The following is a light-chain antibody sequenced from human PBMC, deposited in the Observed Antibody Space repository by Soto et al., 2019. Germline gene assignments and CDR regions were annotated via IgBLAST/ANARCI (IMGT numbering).Light chain of an antibody. CDR3: QQYGSSPRT. Sequence: EIVLTQSPCILSLSPGERATLSCRASQTLSTNSLAWYQQRPGQTPRLLIYGASSRATGIPDRFSGSGSGTDFTLTISRLEPEDFAVYYCQQYGSSPRTFGQGTKVDIK. CDR1: QTLSTNS. CDR2: GAS. V-gene: IGKV3-20*01. J-gene: IGKJ1*01.